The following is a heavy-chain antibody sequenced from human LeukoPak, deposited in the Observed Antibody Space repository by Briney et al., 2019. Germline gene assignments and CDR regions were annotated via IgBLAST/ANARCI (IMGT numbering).Heavy chain of an antibody. J-gene: IGHJ4*02. D-gene: IGHD3-22*01. CDR1: GDSISTGGYS. V-gene: IGHV4-30-2*01. CDR2: VYHGGST. CDR3: ARAYYYDSSGFPFDY. Sequence: NPSQTLSLTCAVSGDSISTGGYSWSWIRQPPGKGLEWTGYVYHGGSTYYNPSLKSRVTISVDRSKNQFSLMLTSVTAADTAVYYCARAYYYDSSGFPFDYWGQGTLVTVSS.